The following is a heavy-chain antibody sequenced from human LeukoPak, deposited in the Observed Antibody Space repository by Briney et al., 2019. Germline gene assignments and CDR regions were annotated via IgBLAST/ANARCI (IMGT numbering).Heavy chain of an antibody. D-gene: IGHD3-10*01. J-gene: IGHJ3*02. CDR2: INPNSGGT. Sequence: SVKVSCKASGYTFTGYYMHWVRQAPGQGLEWMGWINPNSGGTNYAQKFQGRVTMTRDTSISTAYMELSRLRSDDTAVYYCARNLWFGESSDAFDIWGQGTMVTVSS. V-gene: IGHV1-2*02. CDR3: ARNLWFGESSDAFDI. CDR1: GYTFTGYY.